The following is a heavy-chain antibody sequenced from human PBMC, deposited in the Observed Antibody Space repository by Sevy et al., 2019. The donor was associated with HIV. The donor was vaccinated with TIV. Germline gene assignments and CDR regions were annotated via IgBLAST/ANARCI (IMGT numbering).Heavy chain of an antibody. V-gene: IGHV1-18*01. Sequence: ASVKVSCKASGYTFTSYGISWVRQAPGQGLEWMGWISAYNGNTNYAQKLQGRVTMTTDTSTSTAYMELRSLRSDDTAVYYCARTHLGYSYGWKFDYWGQGTLVTVSS. J-gene: IGHJ4*02. CDR3: ARTHLGYSYGWKFDY. CDR2: ISAYNGNT. CDR1: GYTFTSYG. D-gene: IGHD5-18*01.